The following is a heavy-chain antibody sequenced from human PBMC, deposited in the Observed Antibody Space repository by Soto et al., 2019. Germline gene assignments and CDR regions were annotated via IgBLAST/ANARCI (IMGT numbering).Heavy chain of an antibody. CDR3: ARAGGYGDYVGNYFDY. CDR2: IYYSGST. Sequence: SETLSLTCTVSGGSISSGGYYWSWIRQHPGKGLEWIGYIYYSGSTYYNPSLKSRVTISVDTSKNQFSLKLSSVTAADTAVYYCARAGGYGDYVGNYFDYWGQGILVTVSS. V-gene: IGHV4-31*03. J-gene: IGHJ4*02. CDR1: GGSISSGGYY. D-gene: IGHD4-17*01.